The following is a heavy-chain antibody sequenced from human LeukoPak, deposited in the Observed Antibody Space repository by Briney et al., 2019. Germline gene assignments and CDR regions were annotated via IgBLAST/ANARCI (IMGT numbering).Heavy chain of an antibody. CDR3: ARVLDANWFDP. Sequence: ASVKVCCKASGYTFTSYGISWVRQAPGQGLEWMGWISAYNGNTNYAQKLRGRVTMTTDTSTSTAYMELRSLRSDDTAVYYCARVLDANWFDPWGQGTLVTVSS. J-gene: IGHJ5*02. CDR1: GYTFTSYG. D-gene: IGHD3/OR15-3a*01. CDR2: ISAYNGNT. V-gene: IGHV1-18*01.